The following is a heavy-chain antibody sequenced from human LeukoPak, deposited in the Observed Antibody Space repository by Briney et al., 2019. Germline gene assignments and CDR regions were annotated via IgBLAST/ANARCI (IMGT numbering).Heavy chain of an antibody. V-gene: IGHV1-18*01. D-gene: IGHD4-17*01. Sequence: GASVKVSCKASGYTFTNYGITWVRQAPGQGLEWMGWISPYNGNTKYAEKFQGRVTLTTDTSTTTAYMGLRSLRSDDTAVFYCVRGGPGSLQNDHGDYISNFDFWGRGTLVTVSS. CDR3: VRGGPGSLQNDHGDYISNFDF. CDR1: GYTFTNYG. J-gene: IGHJ4*02. CDR2: ISPYNGNT.